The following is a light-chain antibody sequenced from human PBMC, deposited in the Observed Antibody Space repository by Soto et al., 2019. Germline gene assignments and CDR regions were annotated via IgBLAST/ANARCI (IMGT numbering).Light chain of an antibody. V-gene: IGKV4-1*01. CDR1: QRGLYSSNTKNY. CDR2: WAS. Sequence: DIVMTQYPDSLAVSLGERATINCKSSQRGLYSSNTKNYLGWYQQKPGQTPKLLIYWASTRDSGVPDRFSGRGSGTEFTLTISSLQAEDVAVYYCQQYYSPPYTFGQGTRLEIK. J-gene: IGKJ2*01. CDR3: QQYYSPPYT.